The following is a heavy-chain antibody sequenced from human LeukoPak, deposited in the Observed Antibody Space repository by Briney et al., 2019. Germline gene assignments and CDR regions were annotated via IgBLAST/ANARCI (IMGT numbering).Heavy chain of an antibody. J-gene: IGHJ3*02. CDR2: ISSSGSTI. Sequence: GGSLRLSCAASGFTFSSYEMNWVRQAPGKGLEWVSYISSSGSTIYYADSVKGRLTISRDNAKNSLYLQMNSLRAEDTAVYYCARGHDYDILTGYYPDAFDIWGQGTMVTVSS. CDR1: GFTFSSYE. V-gene: IGHV3-48*03. D-gene: IGHD3-9*01. CDR3: ARGHDYDILTGYYPDAFDI.